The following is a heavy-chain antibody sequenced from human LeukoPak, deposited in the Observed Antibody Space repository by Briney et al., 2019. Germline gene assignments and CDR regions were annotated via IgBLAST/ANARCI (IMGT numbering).Heavy chain of an antibody. CDR1: GGSISSYY. Sequence: SETLPFTCTVSGGSISSYYWSWIRQPPGKGLEWIGYIYYSGSTNYNPSLKSRVTISVDTSKNQFSLKLSSVTAADTAVYYCARGTFRYYYDSSAYYYDYWGKGPRVTVSS. CDR3: ARGTFRYYYDSSAYYYDY. D-gene: IGHD3-22*01. CDR2: IYYSGST. V-gene: IGHV4-59*01. J-gene: IGHJ4*02.